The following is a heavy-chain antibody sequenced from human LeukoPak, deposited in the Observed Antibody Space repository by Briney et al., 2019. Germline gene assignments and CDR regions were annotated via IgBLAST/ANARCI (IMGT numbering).Heavy chain of an antibody. CDR1: GGSINSGGYY. V-gene: IGHV4-31*03. CDR2: IYYSGST. J-gene: IGHJ4*02. Sequence: SETLSLTCTVSGGSINSGGYYWSWLRQHPGKDLEWIGYIYYSGSTYYNPSLKSRVIISVDTSKNQFSLKLSSVTAADTAVYYCARDRLSCSSTSCFHYYFDSWGQGTLVTVSS. CDR3: ARDRLSCSSTSCFHYYFDS. D-gene: IGHD2-2*01.